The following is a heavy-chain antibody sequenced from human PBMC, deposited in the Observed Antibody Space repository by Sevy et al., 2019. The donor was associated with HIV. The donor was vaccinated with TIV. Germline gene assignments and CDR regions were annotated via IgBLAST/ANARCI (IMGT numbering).Heavy chain of an antibody. J-gene: IGHJ4*02. CDR2: ISSNGGST. V-gene: IGHV3-64*01. CDR3: ARGGTTVVTPVDY. Sequence: GGSLRLSCAAAGFTFSNYAMHWVRQAPGKGLEYVSAISSNGGSTYYANSVKGRFTISRDNSKNTLYLQRGSLRAEDMAVYYCARGGTTVVTPVDYWGQGTLVTVSS. D-gene: IGHD4-17*01. CDR1: GFTFSNYA.